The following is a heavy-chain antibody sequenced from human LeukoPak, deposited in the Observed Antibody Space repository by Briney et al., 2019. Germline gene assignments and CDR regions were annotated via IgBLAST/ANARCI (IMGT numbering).Heavy chain of an antibody. D-gene: IGHD2-8*02. J-gene: IGHJ3*02. Sequence: KTSETLSLTCTVSGGSISSYYWSWIRQPPGKGLEWIGYIYYSGSTNYNPSLKSRVTISVDTSKNQFSLKLSSVTAADTAVYYCARLRYWGGRPYAFDIWGQGTMVTVSS. CDR2: IYYSGST. V-gene: IGHV4-59*12. CDR3: ARLRYWGGRPYAFDI. CDR1: GGSISSYY.